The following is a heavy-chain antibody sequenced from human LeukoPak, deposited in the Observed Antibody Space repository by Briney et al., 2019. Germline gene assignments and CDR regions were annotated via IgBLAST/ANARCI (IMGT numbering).Heavy chain of an antibody. V-gene: IGHV3-66*01. CDR3: ARGVPHFDQ. CDR2: IYSGGST. CDR1: GLTVTINH. Sequence: GGSLRLSCAASGLTVTINHMSWVRQAPGKGLEWVSIIYSGGSTYYADSVKGRFTISRDSSKNSLFLQMYSLRVEDTAVYYCARGVPHFDQWGQGTLVTVSS. J-gene: IGHJ4*02.